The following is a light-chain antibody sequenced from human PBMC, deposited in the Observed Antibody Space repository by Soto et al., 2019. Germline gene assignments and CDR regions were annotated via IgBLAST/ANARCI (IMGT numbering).Light chain of an antibody. CDR1: QSISSS. CDR3: QQSYNSPSLT. V-gene: IGKV1-39*01. Sequence: DIQMTQSPSSLSAYIGDRVTITCRASQSISSSLNWYQQKPGKAPKLLIYAASTLQSGVPSRLSGSGSGTNFTLTISSLQAEDFATYHCQQSYNSPSLTFGGGTKVDIK. CDR2: AAS. J-gene: IGKJ4*01.